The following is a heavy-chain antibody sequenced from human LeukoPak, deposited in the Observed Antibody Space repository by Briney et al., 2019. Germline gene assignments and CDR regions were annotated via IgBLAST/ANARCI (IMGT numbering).Heavy chain of an antibody. D-gene: IGHD3-3*01. CDR2: IIPIFGTA. J-gene: IGHJ4*02. CDR1: GGTFSSYA. V-gene: IGHV1-69*13. Sequence: ASVKVSCKASGGTFSSYAISWVRQAPGQGLEWMGGIIPIFGTANYAQKFQGRVTITADESTSTAYMELSSLRSEDTAVYYCAKTPPGTIAVNYFDYWGQGTLVTVSS. CDR3: AKTPPGTIAVNYFDY.